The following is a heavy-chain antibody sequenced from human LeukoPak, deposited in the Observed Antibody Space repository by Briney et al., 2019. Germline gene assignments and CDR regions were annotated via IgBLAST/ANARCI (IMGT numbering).Heavy chain of an antibody. V-gene: IGHV3-11*04. CDR1: GFTFSDYY. D-gene: IGHD2-2*01. CDR2: ISSSGSTI. Sequence: PGGSLRLSCAASGFTFSDYYMSWIRQAPGKGLEWVSYISSSGSTIYYADSAKGRFTISRDNAKNSLYLQMNSLRAEDTAVYYCARGHCSSTSCYAWDYFDYWGQGTLVTVSS. CDR3: ARGHCSSTSCYAWDYFDY. J-gene: IGHJ4*02.